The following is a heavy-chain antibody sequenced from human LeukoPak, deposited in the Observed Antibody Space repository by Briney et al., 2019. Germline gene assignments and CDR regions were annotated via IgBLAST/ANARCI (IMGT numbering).Heavy chain of an antibody. Sequence: SETLSLTCSVSGGSISSRSYYWSWLRQPPGEGLEWIGEINHSGSTNYNPSLKSRVTISVDTSKNQFPLKLSSVTAPDTAVYYCARGPVIVVVVAATPRYGMDVWGQGTTVTVSS. CDR3: ARGPVIVVVVAATPRYGMDV. CDR1: GGSISSRSYY. V-gene: IGHV4-39*06. D-gene: IGHD2-15*01. CDR2: INHSGST. J-gene: IGHJ6*02.